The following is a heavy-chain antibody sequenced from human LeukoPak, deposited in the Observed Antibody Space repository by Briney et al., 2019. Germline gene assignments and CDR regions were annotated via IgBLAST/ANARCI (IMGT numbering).Heavy chain of an antibody. CDR3: ASLAATDAFDI. CDR1: GFTYSSYA. CDR2: ISYDGSNK. D-gene: IGHD6-19*01. J-gene: IGHJ3*02. Sequence: GRSLRLSCAAPGFTYSSYAMHWVRQAPGKGLEWVAVISYDGSNKYYADSVKGRFTISRDNSKNTLYLQMNSLRAEDTAVYYCASLAATDAFDIWGQGTMVTVSS. V-gene: IGHV3-30-3*01.